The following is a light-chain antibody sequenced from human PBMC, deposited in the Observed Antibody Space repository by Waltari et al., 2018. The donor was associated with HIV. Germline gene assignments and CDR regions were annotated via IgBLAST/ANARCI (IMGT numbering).Light chain of an antibody. CDR3: QQRSNWRT. Sequence: PGGSATLSRRARQTVGSLLAWYQHNPGQAPRLLIYDASNRATGMPARFSGSGSGTEFTLTISSLEPEDFADYYCQQRSNWRTFGGGTKVEIK. J-gene: IGKJ4*02. V-gene: IGKV3-11*01. CDR2: DAS. CDR1: QTVGSL.